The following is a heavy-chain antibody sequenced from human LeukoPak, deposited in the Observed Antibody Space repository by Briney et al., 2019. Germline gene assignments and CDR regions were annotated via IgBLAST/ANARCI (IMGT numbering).Heavy chain of an antibody. CDR3: AKGYSSSWYDYMDV. V-gene: IGHV3-23*01. CDR1: GFTFSSYA. D-gene: IGHD6-13*01. Sequence: PGGSLRLSCAASGFTFSSYAMSWVRQAPGKGLEWVSAISGSGGSTYYADSVKGRFTIPRDNSKNTLYLQMNSLRAEDTAVYYCAKGYSSSWYDYMDVWGKGTTVTVSS. CDR2: ISGSGGST. J-gene: IGHJ6*03.